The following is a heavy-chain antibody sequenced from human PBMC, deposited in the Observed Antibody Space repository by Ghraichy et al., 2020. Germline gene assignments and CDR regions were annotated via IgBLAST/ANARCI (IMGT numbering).Heavy chain of an antibody. D-gene: IGHD3-10*01. CDR2: SRNKANSYTP. V-gene: IGHV3-72*01. CDR3: TRGPIPRAPVIATYYFDF. CDR1: GFTFSDHY. Sequence: GESLNISCAASGFTFSDHYMDWVRQAPGKGLEWVGRSRNKANSYTPEYATSVKGRFTISRDDSKNSLFLQMSSLKSEDTAVYYCTRGPIPRAPVIATYYFDFWGQGTLVTVSS. J-gene: IGHJ4*02.